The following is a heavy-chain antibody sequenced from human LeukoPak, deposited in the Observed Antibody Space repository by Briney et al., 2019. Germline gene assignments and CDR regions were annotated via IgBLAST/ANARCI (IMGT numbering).Heavy chain of an antibody. CDR1: GYTFTSEG. CDR3: ARDSIMITFGGVIVFPGGWFDP. V-gene: IGHV1-18*01. J-gene: IGHJ5*02. CDR2: ISAYNGNT. Sequence: ASVKVSCKASGYTFTSEGISWVRQAPGQGLEWMGWISAYNGNTNYAQKLQGRVTMTTDTSTSTAYMELRSLRSDDTAVYYCARDSIMITFGGVIVFPGGWFDPWGQGTLVTVSS. D-gene: IGHD3-16*02.